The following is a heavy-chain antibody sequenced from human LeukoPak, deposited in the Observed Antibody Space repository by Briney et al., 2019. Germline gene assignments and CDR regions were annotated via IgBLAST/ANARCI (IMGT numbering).Heavy chain of an antibody. CDR1: GFTFGDYA. CDR2: IRSKAYGGTT. V-gene: IGHV3-49*04. D-gene: IGHD1-26*01. CDR3: TRVVGATSKYFDY. Sequence: PGGSLRLSCTASGFTFGDYATSWVRQAPGKGLEWVGFIRSKAYGGTTEYAASVKGRFTISRDDSKSIAYLQMNSLKTEDTAVYYCTRVVGATSKYFDYWGQGTLVTVSS. J-gene: IGHJ4*02.